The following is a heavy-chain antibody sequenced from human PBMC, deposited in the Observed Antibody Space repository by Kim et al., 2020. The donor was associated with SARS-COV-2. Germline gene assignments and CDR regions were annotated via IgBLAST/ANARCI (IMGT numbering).Heavy chain of an antibody. V-gene: IGHV4-34*01. J-gene: IGHJ4*02. CDR3: ARGRTAIRRNYFDY. Sequence: TNDNPSLQSRVTISVDTSKNQFSLKLSSVTAADTAVYYCARGRTAIRRNYFDYWGQGTLVTVSS. CDR2: T. D-gene: IGHD2-21*02.